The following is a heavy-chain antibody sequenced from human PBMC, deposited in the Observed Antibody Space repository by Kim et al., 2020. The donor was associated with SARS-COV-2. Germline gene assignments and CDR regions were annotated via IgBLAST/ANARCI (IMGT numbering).Heavy chain of an antibody. D-gene: IGHD6-13*01. J-gene: IGHJ4*02. V-gene: IGHV3-23*01. CDR3: AKFGTEEFSRWYLDPQYYFDY. CDR1: GFTFSSYA. Sequence: GGSLRLSCAASGFTFSSYAMSWVRQAPGKGLEWVSAISGSGGSTYHADSVKGRFTISRDNSKNTLYLQMNSLRAEDTAVYYCAKFGTEEFSRWYLDPQYYFDYWGQGTLVTVSS. CDR2: ISGSGGST.